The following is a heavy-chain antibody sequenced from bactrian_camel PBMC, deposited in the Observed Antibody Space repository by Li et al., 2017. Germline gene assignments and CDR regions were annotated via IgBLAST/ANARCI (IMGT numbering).Heavy chain of an antibody. CDR3: GRGGDFGY. CDR2: IVSGGQST. D-gene: IGHD2*01. V-gene: IGHV3S40*01. J-gene: IGHJ6*01. CDR1: ALTFSTLA. Sequence: DVQLVESGGGLVQPGESLRLSCAASALTFSTLAMTWVRQAPGKGLEWVAAIVSGGQSTYYADSVKGRFTVSRDNAKNTVYLQLNILKLEDMAMYYCGRGGDFGYWGQGTQVTVS.